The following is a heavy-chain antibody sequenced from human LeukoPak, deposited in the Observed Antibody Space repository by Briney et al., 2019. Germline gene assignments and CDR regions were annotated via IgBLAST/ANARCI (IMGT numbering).Heavy chain of an antibody. Sequence: SETLSLTCTVSGGSISSYYWSWIRQPPGKGLEWIGYIYYSGSTNYNPSLKSRVTISVDTSKNQFSLKLSSLTAADTAVYYCARGGRVYFDYWGQGTLVTVSS. CDR3: ARGGRVYFDY. CDR1: GGSISSYY. D-gene: IGHD3-16*01. V-gene: IGHV4-59*01. CDR2: IYYSGST. J-gene: IGHJ4*02.